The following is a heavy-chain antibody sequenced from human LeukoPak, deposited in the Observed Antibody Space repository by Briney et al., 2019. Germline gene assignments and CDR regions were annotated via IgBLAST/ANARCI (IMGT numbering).Heavy chain of an antibody. V-gene: IGHV1-2*02. CDR3: GRNRLGKALDI. J-gene: IGHJ3*02. CDR2: IGPKSGDT. CDR1: GYTFTSYA. Sequence: ASVKVSCKASGYTFTSYAMHWVRQAPGQGLEWMGWIGPKSGDTSYSQKFQGRVTVTRDTSINTAYMELSRLGSDDTAVYYCGRNRLGKALDIWGQGTMVTVSS. D-gene: IGHD7-27*01.